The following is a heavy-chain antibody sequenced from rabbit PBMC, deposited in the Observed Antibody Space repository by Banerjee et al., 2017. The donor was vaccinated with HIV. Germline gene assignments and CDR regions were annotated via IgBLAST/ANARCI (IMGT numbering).Heavy chain of an antibody. J-gene: IGHJ6*01. V-gene: IGHV1S40*01. D-gene: IGHD6-1*01. Sequence: QSLEESGGDLVKPGASLTFTCTASGFSFSSSYYMCWVRQAPGKGLEWIGCIYTGSSGSTYYASWAKGRFTISKTSSTTVTLQMTSLTAADTATYFCARGSIYVAYGYDLWGPGTLVTVS. CDR2: IYTGSSGST. CDR1: GFSFSSSYY. CDR3: ARGSIYVAYGYDL.